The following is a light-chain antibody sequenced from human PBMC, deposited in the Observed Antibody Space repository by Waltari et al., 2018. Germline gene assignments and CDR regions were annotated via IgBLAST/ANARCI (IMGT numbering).Light chain of an antibody. Sequence: QSALTQPASVSGSLGQSITFSCTATNNDVAFVSWYQQHPGKVPKLLIFYVINRPSGVSYRFSGSKSGNTASLTISGLQTEDEADYYCASYTGTTPLWVFGGGTKLTVL. CDR3: ASYTGTTPLWV. CDR1: NNDVAF. J-gene: IGLJ3*02. CDR2: YVI. V-gene: IGLV2-14*03.